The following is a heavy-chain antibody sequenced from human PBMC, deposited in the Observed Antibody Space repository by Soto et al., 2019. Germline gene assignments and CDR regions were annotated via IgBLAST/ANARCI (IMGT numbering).Heavy chain of an antibody. J-gene: IGHJ3*02. CDR1: GFTVSSNY. CDR3: ARVRGTGDDAFDI. Sequence: GGSLRLSCAASGFTVSSNYMSWVRQAPGKGLEWVSVIYSGGSTYYADSVKGRFTISRDNSKNTLCLQMNSLRAEDTAVYYCARVRGTGDDAFDIWGQGTMVTVSS. CDR2: IYSGGST. V-gene: IGHV3-53*01. D-gene: IGHD7-27*01.